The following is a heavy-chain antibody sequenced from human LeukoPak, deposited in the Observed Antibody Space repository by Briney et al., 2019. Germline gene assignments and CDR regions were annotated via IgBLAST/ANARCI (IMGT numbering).Heavy chain of an antibody. CDR2: IIPIFGTA. Sequence: ASVKVSCKASGYTFTSYGISWVRQAPGQGLEWMGGIIPIFGTANYAQKFQGRVTITADESTSTAYMELSSLRSEDTAVYYCARGGYSYGYYYYGMDVWGKGTTVTVSS. D-gene: IGHD5-18*01. CDR3: ARGGYSYGYYYYGMDV. J-gene: IGHJ6*04. V-gene: IGHV1-69*13. CDR1: GYTFTSYG.